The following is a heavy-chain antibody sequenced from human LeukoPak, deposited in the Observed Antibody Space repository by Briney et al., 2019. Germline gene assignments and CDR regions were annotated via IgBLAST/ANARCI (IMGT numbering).Heavy chain of an antibody. CDR3: ARAVQLERPPPLIGYYYMDV. CDR2: IYYSGST. J-gene: IGHJ6*03. D-gene: IGHD1-1*01. V-gene: IGHV4-30-4*07. Sequence: PSQTLSLTCAVSGGSISSGGYSWSWIRQPPGKGLEWIGYIYYSGSTYCNPSLKSRVTISVDTSKNQFSLKLSSVTAADTAVYYCARAVQLERPPPLIGYYYMDVWGKGTTVTVSS. CDR1: GGSISSGGYS.